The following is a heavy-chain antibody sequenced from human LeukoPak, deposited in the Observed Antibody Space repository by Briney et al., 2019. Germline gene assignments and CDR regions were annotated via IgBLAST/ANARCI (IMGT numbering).Heavy chain of an antibody. J-gene: IGHJ5*02. CDR2: ISSSSSYI. CDR1: GFTFSSYS. CDR3: ARDSNYGDYQNWFDP. D-gene: IGHD4-17*01. V-gene: IGHV3-21*01. Sequence: PGGSLRLSCAASGFTFSSYSMNWVRQAPGKGLEWVSSISSSSSYIYYADSVKGRFTISGDNAKNSLYLQMNSLRAEDTAVYYCARDSNYGDYQNWFDPWGQGTLVTVSS.